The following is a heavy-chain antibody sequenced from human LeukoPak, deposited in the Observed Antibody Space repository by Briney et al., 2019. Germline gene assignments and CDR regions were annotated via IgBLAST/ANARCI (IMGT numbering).Heavy chain of an antibody. CDR1: GFTFSSYA. V-gene: IGHV3-30-3*01. CDR3: ARDGWYDSSGYYVGYYFDY. J-gene: IGHJ4*02. Sequence: GGSLRLSCAASGFTFSSYAMHWARQAPGKGLEWVAVISYDGSNKYYADSVKGRFTISRDNSKNTLYLQMNSLRAEDTAVYYCARDGWYDSSGYYVGYYFDYWGQGTLVTVSS. CDR2: ISYDGSNK. D-gene: IGHD3-22*01.